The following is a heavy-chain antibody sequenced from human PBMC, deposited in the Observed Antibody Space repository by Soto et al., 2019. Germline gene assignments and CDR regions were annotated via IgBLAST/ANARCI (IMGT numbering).Heavy chain of an antibody. D-gene: IGHD5-12*01. V-gene: IGHV3-21*01. CDR2: ISSSSSYI. CDR3: ARDRYGGYAFDY. CDR1: GFTFTSYS. J-gene: IGHJ4*02. Sequence: EVQLVESGGALVKPGESLRLSCAASGFTFTSYSMNWVRQAPGKGLEWVSSISSSSSYIYYADAVKGRFTISRDNAKNSLYLQMNSLRADDTAVYYCARDRYGGYAFDYWGQGTLVTVSS.